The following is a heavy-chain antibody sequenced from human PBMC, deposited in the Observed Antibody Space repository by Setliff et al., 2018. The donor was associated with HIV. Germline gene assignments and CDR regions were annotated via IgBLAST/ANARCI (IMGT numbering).Heavy chain of an antibody. J-gene: IGHJ3*02. Sequence: ASVKVSCKASGYTFTSYAINWVRQAPGQGLEWMGWINTNTGNPTYAQGFTGRFVFSLDTSVSTAYLQISSLKAEDTAVYYCTYSSSSGKSDAFDIWGQGTMVTVSS. CDR1: GYTFTSYA. CDR3: TYSSSSGKSDAFDI. CDR2: INTNTGNP. V-gene: IGHV7-4-1*02. D-gene: IGHD6-6*01.